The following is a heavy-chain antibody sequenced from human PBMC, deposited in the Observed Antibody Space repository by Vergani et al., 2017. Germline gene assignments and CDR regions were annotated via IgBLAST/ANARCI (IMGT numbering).Heavy chain of an antibody. D-gene: IGHD6-13*01. Sequence: EVQLLESGGGLVQPGGSLRLSCAASGFTFSSYAMSWVRQAPGKGLECVSAISGSGGSTYYADSVKVRFTISRDNSKNTRYLQMNSLRAEDTAVDYWAKSGQELDPPGRVLDPWGQGTLVTVSS. CDR2: ISGSGGST. J-gene: IGHJ5*02. CDR1: GFTFSSYA. V-gene: IGHV3-23*01. CDR3: AKSGQELDPPGRVLDP.